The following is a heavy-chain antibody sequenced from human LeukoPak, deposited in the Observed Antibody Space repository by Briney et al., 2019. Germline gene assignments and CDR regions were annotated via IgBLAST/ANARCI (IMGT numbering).Heavy chain of an antibody. CDR3: ARGAVGSN. CDR1: GFSFSTYS. Sequence: GGSLRLSCSASGFSFSTYSMNWVRQAPGQGLEWVSYLSSSSSYIYYADSVKGRFTISRDNAKNSLYLQMNSLRAEDTAVYYCARGAVGSNWGQGTLVTVSS. V-gene: IGHV3-21*05. CDR2: LSSSSSYI. D-gene: IGHD2-15*01. J-gene: IGHJ4*02.